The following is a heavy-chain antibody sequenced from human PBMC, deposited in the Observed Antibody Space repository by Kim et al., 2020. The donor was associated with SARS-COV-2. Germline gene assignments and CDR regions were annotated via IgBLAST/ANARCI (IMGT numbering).Heavy chain of an antibody. J-gene: IGHJ3*02. CDR3: ARDKGASGWYDPALDI. CDR1: GFTFSSYA. V-gene: IGHV3-30-3*01. CDR2: ISYDGSNK. D-gene: IGHD6-19*01. Sequence: GGSLRLSCAASGFTFSSYAMHWVRQAPGKGLEWVAVISYDGSNKYYADSVKGRFTISRDNSKNTLYLQMNSLRAEDTAVYYCARDKGASGWYDPALDIWG.